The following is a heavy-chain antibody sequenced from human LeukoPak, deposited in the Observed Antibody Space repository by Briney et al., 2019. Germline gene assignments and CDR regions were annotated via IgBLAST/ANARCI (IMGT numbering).Heavy chain of an antibody. CDR3: AREGSSWQKFDY. CDR2: IYTSGST. V-gene: IGHV4-4*07. Sequence: PSETLSLTCTASGGSISSYYWSWIRQPAGKGLEWIGRIYTSGSTNYNPSLKSRVTMSVDTSKNQFTLKLSSVTAADTAVYYCAREGSSWQKFDYWGQGTLVTVSS. CDR1: GGSISSYY. J-gene: IGHJ4*02. D-gene: IGHD6-13*01.